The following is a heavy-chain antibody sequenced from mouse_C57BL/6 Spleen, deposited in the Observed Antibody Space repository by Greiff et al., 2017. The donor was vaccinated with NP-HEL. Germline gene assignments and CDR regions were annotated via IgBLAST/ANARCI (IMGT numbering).Heavy chain of an antibody. Sequence: DVKLQESVAELVRPGASVKLSCTASGFNIKNTYMHWVKQRPEQGLEWIGRIDPANGNTKYAPKFQGKATITADTSSNTAYLQLSSLTSEDTAIYYCARKSYGSSYNYAMDYWGQGTSVTVSS. J-gene: IGHJ4*01. CDR3: ARKSYGSSYNYAMDY. CDR1: GFNIKNTY. CDR2: IDPANGNT. V-gene: IGHV14-3*01. D-gene: IGHD1-1*01.